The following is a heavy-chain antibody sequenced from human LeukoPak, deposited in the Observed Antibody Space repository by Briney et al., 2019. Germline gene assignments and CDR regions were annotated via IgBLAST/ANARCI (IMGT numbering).Heavy chain of an antibody. V-gene: IGHV1-46*01. J-gene: IGHJ5*02. CDR1: GYTFTSYY. CDR3: ARRGLTGARARSNWFDP. D-gene: IGHD1-26*01. Sequence: ASVKVSCKASGYTFTSYYMHWVRQAPGQGLEWMGIINPRGGSTSYAQKFEGRVTMTRDTSTSTVYMELSSLRSEDTAVYYCARRGLTGARARSNWFDPWGQGTLVTVSS. CDR2: INPRGGST.